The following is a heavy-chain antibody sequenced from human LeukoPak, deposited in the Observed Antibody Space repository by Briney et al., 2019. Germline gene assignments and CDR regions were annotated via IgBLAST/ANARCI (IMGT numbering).Heavy chain of an antibody. D-gene: IGHD5-12*01. CDR3: AKGGGYEAQYYYYYLDV. V-gene: IGHV3-30*02. J-gene: IGHJ6*03. CDR1: GFTFSSYS. Sequence: GESLRLSCAASGFTFSSYSMNWVRQAPGKGLEWVAFIRYDGSNKYYADSVKGRFTISRDNSKNTLYLQMKSLRAEDTAVYYCAKGGGYEAQYYYYYLDVWGKGTTVTISS. CDR2: IRYDGSNK.